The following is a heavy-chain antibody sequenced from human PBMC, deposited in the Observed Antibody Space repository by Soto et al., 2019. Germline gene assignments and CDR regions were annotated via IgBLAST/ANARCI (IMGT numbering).Heavy chain of an antibody. V-gene: IGHV2-5*02. D-gene: IGHD3-9*01. CDR1: GFSLSTSGVG. Sequence: QITLKESGPTLVRPTQTLTLTCAFSGFSLSTSGVGVGWIRQPPGKALEWLAVIYWADSKHYSPSRRSRLTITKDSSKNQVVITPTNMDPMDTGTYYCTHKGPEDWPLDYWGQGTLVTVSS. J-gene: IGHJ4*02. CDR2: IYWADSK. CDR3: THKGPEDWPLDY.